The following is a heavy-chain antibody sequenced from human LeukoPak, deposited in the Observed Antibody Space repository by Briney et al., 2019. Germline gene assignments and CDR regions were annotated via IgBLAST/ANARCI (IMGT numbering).Heavy chain of an antibody. CDR1: GFTFSSYG. Sequence: GRSLRLSCAASGFTFSSYGMHWVRQAPGKGLEWVAVISYDGSNKYYADSVKGRFTISRDNSKNTLYLQMNSLRAEDTAVYYCAKEGWFGELSNWFDPWGQGTLVTVSS. J-gene: IGHJ5*02. D-gene: IGHD3-10*01. CDR3: AKEGWFGELSNWFDP. CDR2: ISYDGSNK. V-gene: IGHV3-30*18.